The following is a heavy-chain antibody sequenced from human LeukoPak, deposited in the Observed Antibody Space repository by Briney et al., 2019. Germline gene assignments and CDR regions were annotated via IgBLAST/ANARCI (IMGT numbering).Heavy chain of an antibody. J-gene: IGHJ6*03. CDR3: ARLPRFTGSGSYYYMDV. Sequence: SETLSLTCTVSGGSISSGSYYWSWIRQPAGKGLEWIGRIYTSGSTNYNPSLKSRVTISVDTSKSQFSLKLSSVTAADTAVYYCARLPRFTGSGSYYYMDVWGKGTTVTVSS. CDR2: IYTSGST. CDR1: GGSISSGSYY. D-gene: IGHD3-10*01. V-gene: IGHV4-61*02.